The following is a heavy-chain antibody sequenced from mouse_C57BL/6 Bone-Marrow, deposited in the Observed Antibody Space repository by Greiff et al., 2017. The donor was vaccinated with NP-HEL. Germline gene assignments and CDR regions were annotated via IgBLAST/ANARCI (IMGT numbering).Heavy chain of an antibody. Sequence: QVQLQQSGAELVRPGTSVKVSCKASGYAFTNYLIEWVKQRPGQGLEWIGVINPGSGGTNYNEKFKGKATLTADKSSSTAYMQLSSLTSEDSAVEFCVYYGSSRDWFAYWGQGTLVTVAA. J-gene: IGHJ3*01. V-gene: IGHV1-54*01. CDR3: VYYGSSRDWFAY. CDR1: GYAFTNYL. D-gene: IGHD1-1*01. CDR2: INPGSGGT.